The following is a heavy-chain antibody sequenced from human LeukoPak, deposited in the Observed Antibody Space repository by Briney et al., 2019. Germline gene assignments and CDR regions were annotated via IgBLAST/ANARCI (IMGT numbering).Heavy chain of an antibody. Sequence: PSETLSLTCAVSGGSFSGYYWSWIRQPPGKGLEWIGEINHSGSTKYNPSVKSRVTISVDTSKKQFSLKLSSVTAADTAVYYCARGVAAAGTVDYWGQGTLVTVSS. CDR1: GGSFSGYY. J-gene: IGHJ4*02. CDR3: ARGVAAAGTVDY. CDR2: INHSGST. D-gene: IGHD6-13*01. V-gene: IGHV4-34*01.